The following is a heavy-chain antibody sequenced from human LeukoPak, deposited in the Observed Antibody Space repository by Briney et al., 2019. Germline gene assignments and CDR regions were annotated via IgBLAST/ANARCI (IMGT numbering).Heavy chain of an antibody. V-gene: IGHV4-30-4*01. CDR3: ARANMVRGVD. D-gene: IGHD3-10*01. CDR2: IYHSGST. Sequence: SQTLSLTCTVSGGSISSGDYYWSWIRQPPGKGLEWIGYIYHSGSTYYNPSLKSRVTISIDTSKNQFSLKLSSVTVADTAVYYCARANMVRGVDWGQGTLVTVSS. CDR1: GGSISSGDYY. J-gene: IGHJ4*02.